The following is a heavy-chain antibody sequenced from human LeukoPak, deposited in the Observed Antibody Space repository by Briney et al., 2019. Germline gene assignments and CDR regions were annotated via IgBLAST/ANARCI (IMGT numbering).Heavy chain of an antibody. CDR3: ARDLHPRLTGYFDY. CDR1: GFTFSSYY. D-gene: IGHD3-16*01. V-gene: IGHV3-53*01. J-gene: IGHJ4*02. CDR2: IYSGGST. Sequence: PGGSLRLSCVASGFTFSSYYVSWVRQAPGKGLEWVSVIYSGGSTYYADSVEGRFTVSRDNPKNTLYLEMKSLRADDTAVYYCARDLHPRLTGYFDYWGQGTVVTVSS.